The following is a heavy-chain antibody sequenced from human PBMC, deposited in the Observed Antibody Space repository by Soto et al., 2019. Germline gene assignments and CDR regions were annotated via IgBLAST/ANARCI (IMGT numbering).Heavy chain of an antibody. V-gene: IGHV1-18*01. CDR3: ATGPPTMISLSDAFDI. CDR1: GYTFTSYG. CDR2: INAYNGNT. Sequence: QVQLVQSGAEVKKTGASVKVSCKASGYTFTSYGISWVRQAPGQGLELMGWINAYNGNTNYAQKLQRRATMTTDTTTSTADMGLRSLRSDDTAVYYCATGPPTMISLSDAFDIWGQGTMVTVSS. D-gene: IGHD3-16*01. J-gene: IGHJ3*02.